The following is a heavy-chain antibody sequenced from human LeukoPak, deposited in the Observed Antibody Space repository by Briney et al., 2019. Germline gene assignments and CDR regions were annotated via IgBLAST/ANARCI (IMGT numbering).Heavy chain of an antibody. J-gene: IGHJ5*02. D-gene: IGHD6-19*01. CDR3: AREMRQWLSPIDP. Sequence: SQTLSLTCTVSGGSISSGSYYWSWIRQPAGKGLEWIGRIYTSGSTNYNPSLKSRVTISLDTSKNQFSLKLSSVTAADTAVYYWAREMRQWLSPIDPWGQGTLVTVSS. V-gene: IGHV4-61*02. CDR2: IYTSGST. CDR1: GGSISSGSYY.